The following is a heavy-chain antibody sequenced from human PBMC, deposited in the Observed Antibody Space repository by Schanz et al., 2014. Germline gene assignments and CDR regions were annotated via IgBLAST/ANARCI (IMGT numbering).Heavy chain of an antibody. CDR2: ISAYNGHT. CDR3: ARAKRFGDMDV. CDR1: GYTFISYG. J-gene: IGHJ6*02. V-gene: IGHV1-18*01. Sequence: QVQLVQSGAEVKKPGASVKVSCKASGYTFISYGIKWVRQAPGQGLEWMGWISAYNGHTDYAQKLQGRVTLTTDTSTSTAYMELRNLRSDDTAVYYCARAKRFGDMDVWGRGTTXTVSS. D-gene: IGHD3-10*01.